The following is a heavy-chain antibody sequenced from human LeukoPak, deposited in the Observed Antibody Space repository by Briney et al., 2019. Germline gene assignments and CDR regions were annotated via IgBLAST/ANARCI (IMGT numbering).Heavy chain of an antibody. D-gene: IGHD6-19*01. CDR3: ARDRPGGSSGWYFFDY. CDR2: IKQDGSEK. Sequence: GGSLRLSCAASGFTFSSYWMSWVRQAPGKGLEWVANIKQDGSEKYYVDSVEGRFTISRDNAKNSLYLQMNSLRAEDTAVYYCARDRPGGSSGWYFFDYWGQGTLVTVSS. V-gene: IGHV3-7*01. CDR1: GFTFSSYW. J-gene: IGHJ4*02.